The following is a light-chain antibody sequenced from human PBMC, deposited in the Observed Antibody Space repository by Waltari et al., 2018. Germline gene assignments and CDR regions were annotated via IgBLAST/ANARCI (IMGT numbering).Light chain of an antibody. CDR3: VLYMGSGIWV. Sequence: QTVVTHEPSFSVSPGGTVTLTCGLSSGSVSTSYYPTWYQQTPGQAPRTLIYSINTRSSGVPDRCSGSILGNKAALTITGAQADDESDYYCVLYMGSGIWVFGGGTKLTVL. CDR1: SGSVSTSYY. J-gene: IGLJ3*02. CDR2: SIN. V-gene: IGLV8-61*01.